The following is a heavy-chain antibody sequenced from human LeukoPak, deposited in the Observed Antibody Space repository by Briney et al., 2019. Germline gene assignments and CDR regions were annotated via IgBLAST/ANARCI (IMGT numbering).Heavy chain of an antibody. CDR2: ISWNSGSI. J-gene: IGHJ4*02. D-gene: IGHD6-19*01. V-gene: IGHV3-9*01. Sequence: QPGRSLRLSCAASGFTFDDYAMHWVRQAPGKGLEWVSGISWNSGSIGYADSVKGRFTISRDNAKNSLYLQMNSLRAEDTALYYCAKSSSGWYYPHFDYWSQGTLVTVSS. CDR3: AKSSSGWYYPHFDY. CDR1: GFTFDDYA.